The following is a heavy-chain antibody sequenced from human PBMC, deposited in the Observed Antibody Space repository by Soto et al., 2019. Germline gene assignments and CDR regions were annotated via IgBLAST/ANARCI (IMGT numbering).Heavy chain of an antibody. CDR3: ARGSYYDSSGYYGP. V-gene: IGHV4-31*03. Sequence: SETLALTCTVSGGSISSGGYYWSWIRQHPGKGLEWIGYIYYSGSTYYNPSLKSRVTISVDTSKNQFSLKLSSVTAADTAVYYCARGSYYDSSGYYGPWGQGTLVTVSS. D-gene: IGHD3-22*01. CDR1: GGSISSGGYY. CDR2: IYYSGST. J-gene: IGHJ5*02.